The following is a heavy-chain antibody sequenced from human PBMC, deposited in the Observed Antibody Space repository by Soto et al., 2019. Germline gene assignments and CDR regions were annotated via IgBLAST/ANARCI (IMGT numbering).Heavy chain of an antibody. Sequence: EVPLVESGGGLVQPGGSLRLSCAASGFTFSSYAMHWVRQAPGKGLEYVSAITSSGGNTDYASSVKGRFTISRDNSKNTLYLQMGSLRTEDMGVYYCARRIPFGYGMDVW. V-gene: IGHV3-64*01. D-gene: IGHD2-21*01. CDR1: GFTFSSYA. CDR3: ARRIPFGYGMDV. CDR2: ITSSGGNT. J-gene: IGHJ6*01.